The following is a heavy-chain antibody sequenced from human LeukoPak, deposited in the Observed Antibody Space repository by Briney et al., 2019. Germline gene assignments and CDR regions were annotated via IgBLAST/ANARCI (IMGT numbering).Heavy chain of an antibody. D-gene: IGHD5-24*01. Sequence: GGSLRLSCAASGFTFSSYVEQGLREAPGKGVEGWAVISYDGSNNSYAASVKGRFPISRDNSKNTLYLQRNSLRAEETAVYYCAKTGGDGSNFFVYWGQGTLVTVSS. CDR2: ISYDGSNN. CDR3: AKTGGDGSNFFVY. V-gene: IGHV3-30*18. CDR1: GFTFSSYV. J-gene: IGHJ4*02.